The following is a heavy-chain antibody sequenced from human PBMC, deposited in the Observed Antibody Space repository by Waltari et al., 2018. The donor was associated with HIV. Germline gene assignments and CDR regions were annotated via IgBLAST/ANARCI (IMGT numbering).Heavy chain of an antibody. V-gene: IGHV3-23*01. CDR2: ISGDGST. Sequence: EVQLLESGGGLIQPGGSLRLSCAASGFPFSSYAMRWVRQAPGKGLGWVSVISGDGSTYYAGSVKGRFTISRDTSKSTVYLQMNDLRAEDTALYFCAKLLVVAGTSADFWGQGILVTVSS. D-gene: IGHD6-19*01. J-gene: IGHJ4*02. CDR3: AKLLVVAGTSADF. CDR1: GFPFSSYA.